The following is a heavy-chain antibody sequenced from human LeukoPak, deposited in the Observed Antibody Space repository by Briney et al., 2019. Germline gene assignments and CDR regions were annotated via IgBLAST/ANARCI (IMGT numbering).Heavy chain of an antibody. CDR1: GGSISSYY. CDR3: ARIGYYDFWSGYPTSFDY. J-gene: IGHJ4*02. CDR2: IYYSGST. D-gene: IGHD3-3*01. V-gene: IGHV4-59*01. Sequence: PSETLSLTCTVSGGSISSYYWSWIRQPPGKGLEWIGYIYYSGSTNYNPSLKSRVTISVDTSKNQFSLKLSSVTAADTAVYYCARIGYYDFWSGYPTSFDYWGQGTLVTVSS.